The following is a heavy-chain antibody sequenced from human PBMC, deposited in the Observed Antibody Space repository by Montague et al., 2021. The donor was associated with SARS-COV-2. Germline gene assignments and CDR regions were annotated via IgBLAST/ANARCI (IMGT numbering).Heavy chain of an antibody. J-gene: IGHJ5*02. Sequence: SETLSLTCSVSGGSISSYYWSWIRQSPGKGLEWIGYIFHSGITXXXPXXKGRVAISVDMSKNQFSLQLNSVTAADSAVYYCARTEYNWNDWFDPWGQGTLVTVSS. CDR2: IFHSGIT. CDR3: ARTEYNWNDWFDP. CDR1: GGSISSYY. V-gene: IGHV4-59*13. D-gene: IGHD1-20*01.